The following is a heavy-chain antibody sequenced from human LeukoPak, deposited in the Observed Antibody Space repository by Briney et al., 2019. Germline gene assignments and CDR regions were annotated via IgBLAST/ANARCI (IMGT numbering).Heavy chain of an antibody. CDR2: IYYSGST. V-gene: IGHV4-59*08. CDR3: ARHKVVRGFPYYHGMDV. Sequence: SETLSLTCTVSGGSISRYYWSWIRQPPGKGLEWIGYIYYSGSTNYNPSLKSRVTISVDTSKNQFSLKLSSVTAADTAVYYCARHKVVRGFPYYHGMDVWGQGTTVTVSS. J-gene: IGHJ6*02. D-gene: IGHD3-10*01. CDR1: GGSISRYY.